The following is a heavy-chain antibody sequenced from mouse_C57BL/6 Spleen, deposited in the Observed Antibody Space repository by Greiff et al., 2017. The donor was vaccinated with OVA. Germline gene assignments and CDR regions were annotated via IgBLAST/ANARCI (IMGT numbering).Heavy chain of an antibody. CDR1: GFTFSSYA. CDR3: AREVYDGYYAYFDY. CDR2: ISDGGSYT. Sequence: EVQGVESGGGLVKPGGSLKLSCAASGFTFSSYAMSWVRQTPEKRLEWVATISDGGSYTYYPDNVKGRFTISRDNAKNNLYLQMSHLKSEDTAMYYCAREVYDGYYAYFDYWGQGTTLTVSS. J-gene: IGHJ2*01. D-gene: IGHD2-3*01. V-gene: IGHV5-4*01.